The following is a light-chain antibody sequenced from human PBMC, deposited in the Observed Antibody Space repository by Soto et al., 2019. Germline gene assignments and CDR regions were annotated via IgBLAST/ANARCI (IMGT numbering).Light chain of an antibody. CDR1: ITDVGKYNY. CDR2: DVT. V-gene: IGLV2-11*01. CDR3: CSYAGSYTYV. Sequence: QSALPQPRSVSGSPGQSVTISCTGTITDVGKYNYVSWYQQHPGKAPKLLMYDVTQRPSGVPDRFSGSKSGDTASLTISGLQAEDEADYYCCSYAGSYTYVFGAGTKVTVL. J-gene: IGLJ1*01.